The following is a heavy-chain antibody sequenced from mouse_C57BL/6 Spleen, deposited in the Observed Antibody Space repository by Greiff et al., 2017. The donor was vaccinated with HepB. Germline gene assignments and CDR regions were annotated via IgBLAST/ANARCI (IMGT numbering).Heavy chain of an antibody. Sequence: VQLQQSGAELVKPGASVKLSCKASGYTFTSYWMHWVKQRPGQGLEWIGMIHPNSGITNYNEKFKSKATLTVDKSSSTAYMQLSSLTSEDSAVYYWARELGRGFAYWGKGTLVTVS. CDR2: IHPNSGIT. CDR3: ARELGRGFAY. CDR1: GYTFTSYW. J-gene: IGHJ3*01. D-gene: IGHD4-1*01. V-gene: IGHV1-64*01.